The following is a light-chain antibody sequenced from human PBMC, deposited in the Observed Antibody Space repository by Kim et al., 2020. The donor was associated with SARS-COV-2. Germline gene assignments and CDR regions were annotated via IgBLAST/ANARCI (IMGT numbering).Light chain of an antibody. J-gene: IGKJ4*01. V-gene: IGKV3-15*01. CDR2: DAS. Sequence: SVSPGESATLSCRASQSLGTILAWYQQKPGQAPRLLIYDASTRATGIPARFSGSGSGTEFTLTISSLQSEDSAVYFCQQYSSWPLTFGGGTKLEI. CDR3: QQYSSWPLT. CDR1: QSLGTI.